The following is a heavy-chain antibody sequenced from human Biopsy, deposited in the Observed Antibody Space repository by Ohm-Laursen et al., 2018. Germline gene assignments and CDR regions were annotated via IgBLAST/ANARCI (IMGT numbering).Heavy chain of an antibody. D-gene: IGHD1-14*01. CDR3: ARSPGRDRMDV. V-gene: IGHV3-11*06. CDR1: GLSFSDYH. J-gene: IGHJ6*02. CDR2: INVYSNKK. Sequence: SLRLSCAASGLSFSDYHMRWIRQAPGRGLEWVSYINVYSNKKYYADSVKGRFIVSRDNDKNSLYLQMNSLRAEDTAVYHCARSPGRDRMDVWGQGTTVIVSS.